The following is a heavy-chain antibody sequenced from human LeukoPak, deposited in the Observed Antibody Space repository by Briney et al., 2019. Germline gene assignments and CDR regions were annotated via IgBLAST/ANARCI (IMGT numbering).Heavy chain of an antibody. CDR1: GGTFSSYA. CDR2: IIPIFGTA. V-gene: IGHV1-69*05. CDR3: ARGSSSWPYFDY. Sequence: GASVKVSCKASGGTFSSYAISWVRQAPGQGLEWMGGIIPIFGTANYAQKFQGRVTITTDESTSTAYMELSSLRSEDTAVYYCARGSSSWPYFDYWGQGTLVTVSS. J-gene: IGHJ4*02. D-gene: IGHD6-13*01.